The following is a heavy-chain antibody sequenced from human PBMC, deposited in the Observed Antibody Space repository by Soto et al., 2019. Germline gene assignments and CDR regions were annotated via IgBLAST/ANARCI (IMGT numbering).Heavy chain of an antibody. D-gene: IGHD5-18*01. V-gene: IGHV3-53*01. CDR1: GFTVSSNY. Sequence: GGSLRLSCAASGFTVSSNYMSWVRQAPGKGLEWVSVIYSGGSTYYADSVKGRFTISRDNSKNTLYLQMNSLRAEDTAVYYCARTAVDTAMASLSFDYWGQGTLVTVSS. CDR2: IYSGGST. J-gene: IGHJ4*02. CDR3: ARTAVDTAMASLSFDY.